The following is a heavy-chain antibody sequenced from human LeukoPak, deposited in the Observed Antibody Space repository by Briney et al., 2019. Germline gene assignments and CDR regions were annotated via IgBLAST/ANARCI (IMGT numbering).Heavy chain of an antibody. V-gene: IGHV1-8*03. CDR3: ARDHNVVVTAIGPPFDY. D-gene: IGHD2-21*02. CDR1: GYTFTSYD. J-gene: IGHJ4*02. CDR2: MNPNSGNT. Sequence: GASVKVSCKASGYTFTSYDINWVRQATGQGLEWMGWMNPNSGNTGYAQKFQSRVTITRNTSISTAYMELSSLRSEDTAVYYCARDHNVVVTAIGPPFDYWGQGTLVTVSS.